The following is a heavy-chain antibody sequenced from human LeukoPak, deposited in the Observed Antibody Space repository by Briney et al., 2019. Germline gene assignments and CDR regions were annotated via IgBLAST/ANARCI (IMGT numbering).Heavy chain of an antibody. Sequence: PGGSLRLSCAASGXTFSTYAMTWVRQAPGKGLEWVSAVSAGGGSTYYADSVKGRFTMSRDNSKNILYLQMNSLRAEDTAVYYCAKGKMTAFLNWFDPWGQGTLVTVSS. V-gene: IGHV3-23*01. J-gene: IGHJ5*02. CDR2: VSAGGGST. D-gene: IGHD2-21*02. CDR3: AKGKMTAFLNWFDP. CDR1: GXTFSTYA.